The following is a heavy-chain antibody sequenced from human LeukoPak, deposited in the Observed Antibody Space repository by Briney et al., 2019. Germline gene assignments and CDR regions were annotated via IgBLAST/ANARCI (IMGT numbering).Heavy chain of an antibody. Sequence: ASVKVSCKASGYTFTDFYIHWVRQAPGQGLEWMGWINPNSGGTNYAQKFQGRVTMTRDTSISTAYMELRSLRSDDTAVYYCASYGYGSGSYWVAFDIWGQGTMVTVSS. CDR1: GYTFTDFY. CDR3: ASYGYGSGSYWVAFDI. V-gene: IGHV1-2*02. CDR2: INPNSGGT. J-gene: IGHJ3*02. D-gene: IGHD3-10*01.